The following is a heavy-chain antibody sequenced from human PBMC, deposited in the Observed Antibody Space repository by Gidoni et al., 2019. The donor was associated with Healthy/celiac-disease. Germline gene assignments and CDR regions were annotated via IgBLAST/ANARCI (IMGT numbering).Heavy chain of an antibody. J-gene: IGHJ4*02. D-gene: IGHD3-3*01. Sequence: QITLKASGPTLLKPTPTLPLTCPFSGFSLSTIGVGVGWIRQPPGKALEWLALSYWDDDKRYIPSLKSRLNITKDTSKNQVVLTMTNMDPVDTATYYGAHSATVRFLEWLDFDYWGQGTLVTVSS. CDR3: AHSATVRFLEWLDFDY. CDR1: GFSLSTIGVG. V-gene: IGHV2-5*02. CDR2: SYWDDDK.